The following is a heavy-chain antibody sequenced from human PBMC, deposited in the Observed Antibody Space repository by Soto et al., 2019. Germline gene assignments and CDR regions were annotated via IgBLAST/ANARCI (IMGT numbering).Heavy chain of an antibody. CDR3: AKDSIAVAGTLPCDY. V-gene: IGHV1-2*02. CDR1: GYTFTGYY. Sequence: ASVKVSCKASGYTFTGYYMHWVRQAPGQGLEWMGWINPNSGGTNYAQKFQGRVTMTRDTSISTAYMELSRLRSDDTAVYYCAKDSIAVAGTLPCDYWGQGTLVTVSS. CDR2: INPNSGGT. D-gene: IGHD6-19*01. J-gene: IGHJ4*02.